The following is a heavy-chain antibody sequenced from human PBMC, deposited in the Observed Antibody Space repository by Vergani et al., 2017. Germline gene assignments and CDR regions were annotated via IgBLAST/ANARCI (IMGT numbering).Heavy chain of an antibody. Sequence: QVQLVQSGAEVKKPGASVKVSCKASGYTFTSDDINWVRQATGQGLEWMGWMNPISGNTGYAQNLQGRLTITRDTSVNTAYMELSSLTSEDMAVYYCVRARRTCTYDQCPRYYYDLWGQGTLVTVSS. J-gene: IGHJ4*02. CDR3: VRARRTCTYDQCPRYYYDL. CDR2: MNPISGNT. CDR1: GYTFTSDD. D-gene: IGHD2-8*01. V-gene: IGHV1-8*03.